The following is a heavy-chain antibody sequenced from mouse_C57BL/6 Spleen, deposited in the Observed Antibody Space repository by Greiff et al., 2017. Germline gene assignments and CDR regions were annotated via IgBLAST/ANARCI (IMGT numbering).Heavy chain of an antibody. V-gene: IGHV1-52*01. Sequence: VQLQQPGAELVRPGSSVKLSCKASGYTFTSYWMHWVKQRPIQGLEWIGNIDPSDSETHYNQKFKDKATLTVDKSSSTAYMQLSSLTSEDSAVYYCARNYYYGSSPYYYAMDYWGQGTSVTVSS. CDR3: ARNYYYGSSPYYYAMDY. J-gene: IGHJ4*01. D-gene: IGHD1-1*01. CDR2: IDPSDSET. CDR1: GYTFTSYW.